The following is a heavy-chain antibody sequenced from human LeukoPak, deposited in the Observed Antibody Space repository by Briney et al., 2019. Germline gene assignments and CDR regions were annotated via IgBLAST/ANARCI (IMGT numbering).Heavy chain of an antibody. CDR2: IYTSGST. CDR3: ARDQSSGWSNWYFDL. Sequence: SETLSLTCTVSGGSISSYYWSWIRQPAGKGLEWIGRIYTSGSTNYNPSLKSRVTMSVDTSKNQFSLKLSSVTAADTAVYYCARDQSSGWSNWYFDLWGRGTLVTVSS. D-gene: IGHD6-19*01. CDR1: GGSISSYY. V-gene: IGHV4-4*07. J-gene: IGHJ2*01.